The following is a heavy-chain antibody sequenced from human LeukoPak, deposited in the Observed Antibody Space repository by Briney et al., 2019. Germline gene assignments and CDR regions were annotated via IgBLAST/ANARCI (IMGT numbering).Heavy chain of an antibody. V-gene: IGHV3-15*01. CDR3: TTRPPPYGDYPLAY. D-gene: IGHD4-17*01. Sequence: PGGSLRLSCAASGFSFSDAWMTWVRQAPEKGLEWVGRIKSKTDGGTIDYAAPVRGRLIISRDDSKNTLYLQMNGLETEDTAVYHCTTRPPPYGDYPLAYWGQGALVTVSS. CDR1: GFSFSDAW. J-gene: IGHJ4*02. CDR2: IKSKTDGGTI.